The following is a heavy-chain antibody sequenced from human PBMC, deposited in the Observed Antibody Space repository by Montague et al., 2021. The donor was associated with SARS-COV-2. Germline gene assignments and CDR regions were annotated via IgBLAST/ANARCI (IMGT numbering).Heavy chain of an antibody. CDR3: ARDFSPDVLTGYRLRPYLFDL. Sequence: SLRLSCAASGFDFSLYEMNWVRQAPGMGLEWLSYISGSSSGTANDYADSVKGRFTISRDDAKKSLYLQMDSLRVEDTAVYHRARDFSPDVLTGYRLRPYLFDLWGQGTMVTVSS. J-gene: IGHJ3*01. CDR2: ISGSSSGTAN. V-gene: IGHV3-48*03. D-gene: IGHD3-9*01. CDR1: GFDFSLYE.